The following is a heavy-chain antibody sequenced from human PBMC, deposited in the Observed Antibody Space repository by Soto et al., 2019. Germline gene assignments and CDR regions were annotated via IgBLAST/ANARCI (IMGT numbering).Heavy chain of an antibody. Sequence: VQLVQSGAEVRKPGSSVKVSCKASGGTFANYAISWVRQAPGQGLEWMGGITPLFGTANYAQKFQGRVTITADESTGTAYVELTGLRSGDTAVYYCARDGIGIAVAGTYNGKDVWGQGTTVTVSS. V-gene: IGHV1-69*01. CDR1: GGTFANYA. J-gene: IGHJ6*02. CDR2: ITPLFGTA. CDR3: ARDGIGIAVAGTYNGKDV. D-gene: IGHD6-19*01.